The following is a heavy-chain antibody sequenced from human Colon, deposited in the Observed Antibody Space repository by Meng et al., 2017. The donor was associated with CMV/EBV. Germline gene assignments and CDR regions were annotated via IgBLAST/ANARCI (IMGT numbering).Heavy chain of an antibody. Sequence: VVLVDAWCGVVQSVGSLYLSCLPSGFIFCHFSVQWVPPSPGKGLDWVAHIRFDGSQHFYVQSVKGRFTVSRHDPKNTLYLQMNDLRPEDTGVYYCATDHLWGMPNWGRGTLVTVSS. CDR2: IRFDGSQH. CDR3: ATDHLWGMPN. V-gene: IGHV3-30*02. D-gene: IGHD3-3*02. CDR1: GFIFCHFS. J-gene: IGHJ4*02.